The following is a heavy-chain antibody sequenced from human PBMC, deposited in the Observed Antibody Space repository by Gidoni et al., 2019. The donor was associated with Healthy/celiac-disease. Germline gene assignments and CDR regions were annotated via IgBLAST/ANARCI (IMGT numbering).Heavy chain of an antibody. CDR3: AKDQIVVVVAATLQADY. CDR2: ISGSGGST. D-gene: IGHD2-15*01. V-gene: IGHV3-23*01. J-gene: IGHJ4*02. CDR1: GSTFSSYA. Sequence: EVQLLESGGGLVQPGGSLRLSCAASGSTFSSYAMSWVRQAPGKGLEWVSAISGSGGSTYYADSVKGRFTISRDNSKNTLYLQMNSLRAEDTAVYYCAKDQIVVVVAATLQADYWGQGTLVTVSS.